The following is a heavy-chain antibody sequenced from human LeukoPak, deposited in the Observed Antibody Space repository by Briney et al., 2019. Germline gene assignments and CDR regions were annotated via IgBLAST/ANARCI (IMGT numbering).Heavy chain of an antibody. D-gene: IGHD5-18*01. V-gene: IGHV3-23*01. CDR3: AKGGIGSSPGLDS. CDR2: IAVSGGGP. Sequence: SGGSLRLSCAASGFSISIYYMSWVRQAPGKGLEWVSSIAVSGGGPYYGDSVKGRFTISRDNSKNTVYLQMNSLRAEDTAIYSCAKGGIGSSPGLDSWGQGTLVTVSS. J-gene: IGHJ4*02. CDR1: GFSISIYY.